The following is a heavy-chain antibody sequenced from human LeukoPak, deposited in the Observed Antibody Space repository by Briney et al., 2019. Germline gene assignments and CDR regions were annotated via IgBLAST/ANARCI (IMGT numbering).Heavy chain of an antibody. CDR2: ISAYNGNT. Sequence: ASVKVSCKASGYTFTSYGISWVRQAPGQGLEWMGWISAYNGNTNYAQKLQGRVTMTTDTSTSTVYMELSSLRSEDTAVYYCARVLLGIAARREYYFDYWGQGTLVTVSS. V-gene: IGHV1-18*01. D-gene: IGHD6-6*01. CDR1: GYTFTSYG. CDR3: ARVLLGIAARREYYFDY. J-gene: IGHJ4*02.